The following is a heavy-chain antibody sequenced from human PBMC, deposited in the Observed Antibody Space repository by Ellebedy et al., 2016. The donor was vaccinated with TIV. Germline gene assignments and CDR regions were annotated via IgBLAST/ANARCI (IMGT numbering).Heavy chain of an antibody. CDR3: AHISPAAYSASWFCDF. V-gene: IGHV2-5*01. D-gene: IGHD3-10*01. Sequence: SGPTLVKPTQTLTLTCTFSGFSLTTSGVGVGWIRQPPGKALDWLALIFWNDNKKYTPSLRSRLTRTKDTSKSQVILTMTNIDPMDTATYYCAHISPAAYSASWFCDFWGPGTLVNVSS. CDR1: GFSLTTSGVG. CDR2: IFWNDNK. J-gene: IGHJ4*01.